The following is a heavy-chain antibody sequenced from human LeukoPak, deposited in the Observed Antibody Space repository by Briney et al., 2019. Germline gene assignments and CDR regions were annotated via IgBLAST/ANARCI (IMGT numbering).Heavy chain of an antibody. D-gene: IGHD2-15*01. CDR1: EFTFSSYA. CDR2: ISYDGSNK. V-gene: IGHV3-30-3*01. CDR3: AREECDGGSCIGDY. J-gene: IGHJ4*02. Sequence: GGSLRLSWAASEFTFSSYAMHWVRQAPGKGLEWVAVISYDGSNKYYADSVKGRFTISRDNSKNTLYLQMNSLRAEDTAVYYCAREECDGGSCIGDYWGQGTLVTVSS.